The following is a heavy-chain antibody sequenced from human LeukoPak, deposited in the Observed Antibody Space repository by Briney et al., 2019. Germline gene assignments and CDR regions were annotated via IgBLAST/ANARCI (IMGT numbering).Heavy chain of an antibody. Sequence: SQTLSLTCAISGDSVSSNSATWNWIRQSPSRGLEWLGRTYSRSKWYNEYAVSVRSRITINPDTSKNQFSLQLNSVTPEDTAVYYCVRVGGHSGTYYDGFDIWGQGTMVTVSS. CDR2: TYSRSKWYN. V-gene: IGHV6-1*01. CDR3: VRVGGHSGTYYDGFDI. J-gene: IGHJ3*02. CDR1: GDSVSSNSAT. D-gene: IGHD1-26*01.